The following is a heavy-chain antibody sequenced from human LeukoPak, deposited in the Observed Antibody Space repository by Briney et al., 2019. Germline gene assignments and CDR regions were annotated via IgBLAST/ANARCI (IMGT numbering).Heavy chain of an antibody. D-gene: IGHD6-13*01. V-gene: IGHV3-21*01. Sequence: GGSLRLSCAASGSTFSSYSMNWVRQAPGKGLEWVSSISSSSSYIYYADSVKGRFTISRDNAKNSLYLQMNSLRAEDTAVYYCARDNAGYSSSMDVWGKGTTVTVSS. J-gene: IGHJ6*03. CDR1: GSTFSSYS. CDR3: ARDNAGYSSSMDV. CDR2: ISSSSSYI.